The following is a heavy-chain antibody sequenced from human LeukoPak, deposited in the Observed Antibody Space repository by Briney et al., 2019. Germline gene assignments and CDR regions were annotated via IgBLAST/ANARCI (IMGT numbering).Heavy chain of an antibody. Sequence: GGSLRLSCAASGFTFSSYSMNWVRQAPGKGLEWVSSISSSSSYIYCADSVKGRFTISRDNAKNSLYLQMNSLRAEDTAVYYCARDGSGYYDFWSGPDDAFDIWGQGTMVTVSS. CDR3: ARDGSGYYDFWSGPDDAFDI. D-gene: IGHD3-3*01. V-gene: IGHV3-21*01. CDR2: ISSSSSYI. J-gene: IGHJ3*02. CDR1: GFTFSSYS.